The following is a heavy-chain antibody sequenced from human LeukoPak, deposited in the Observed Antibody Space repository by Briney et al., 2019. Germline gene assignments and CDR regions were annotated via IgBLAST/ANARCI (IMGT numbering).Heavy chain of an antibody. CDR2: IKSKTDGGTT. Sequence: GGSLRLSCAASGFTFSNAWMSWVRQAPGKGLEWVGRIKSKTDGGTTDYAAPVEGRFTISRDDSKTTLYLQMNSLKTEDTDVYYCAREGVHCSSTSCYRGAFDIWGQGTMVTVSS. J-gene: IGHJ3*02. V-gene: IGHV3-15*01. CDR1: GFTFSNAW. CDR3: AREGVHCSSTSCYRGAFDI. D-gene: IGHD2-2*02.